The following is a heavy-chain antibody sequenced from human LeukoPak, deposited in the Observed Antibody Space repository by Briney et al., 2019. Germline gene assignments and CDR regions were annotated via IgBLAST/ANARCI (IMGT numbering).Heavy chain of an antibody. V-gene: IGHV3-74*01. CDR1: GFTFSSYW. D-gene: IGHD3-3*01. CDR2: INSDGSST. CDR3: AKCFWSGYYYYMDV. J-gene: IGHJ6*03. Sequence: GGSLRFSCAASGFTFSSYWTHWVRQAPGKGLVWVSRINSDGSSTSYADSVKGRFTISRDNAKNTLYLQMNSLRAEDTAVYYCAKCFWSGYYYYMDVWGKGTTVTVSS.